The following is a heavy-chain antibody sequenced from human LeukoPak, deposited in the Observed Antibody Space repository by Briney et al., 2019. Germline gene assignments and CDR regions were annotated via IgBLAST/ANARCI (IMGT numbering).Heavy chain of an antibody. D-gene: IGHD6-19*01. CDR2: INHSGST. V-gene: IGHV4-34*01. Sequence: SETLSLTCAVYGGSFSGYYWSWIRQPPGKGLEWIGEINHSGSTNYNPSLKSRVTISVDTSKNQFSLKLSSVTAADTAVYYCARRAEWQWLARGIDYWDQGTLVTVSS. CDR3: ARRAEWQWLARGIDY. CDR1: GGSFSGYY. J-gene: IGHJ4*02.